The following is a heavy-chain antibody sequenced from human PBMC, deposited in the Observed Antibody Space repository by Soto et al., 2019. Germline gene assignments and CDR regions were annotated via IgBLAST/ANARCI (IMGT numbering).Heavy chain of an antibody. V-gene: IGHV3-11*06. CDR1: GFTFSDYY. CDR3: VRDPGRIAVAGSFDY. CDR2: ISSSSSYT. Sequence: GGSLRLSCAASGFTFSDYYMSWIRQAPGKGLEWVSYISSSSSYTNYADSVKGRFTISRDNAKNSLYLQMNSLRAEDTAVYYCVRDPGRIAVAGSFDYLGQGTLVTISS. D-gene: IGHD6-19*01. J-gene: IGHJ4*02.